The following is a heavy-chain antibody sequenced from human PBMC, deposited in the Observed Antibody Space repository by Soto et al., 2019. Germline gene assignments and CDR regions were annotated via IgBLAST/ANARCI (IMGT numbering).Heavy chain of an antibody. CDR2: IYYSGST. J-gene: IGHJ3*02. Sequence: SETLSLTCTVSGGSIISYYRSWSRQPPGKGLEWIGYIYYSGSTNYNPSLKSRVTISVDTSKNQFSLKLSSVTAADTAVYYCARGNSLGVYYDFWSGYYHDAFDIWGQGTMVTVSS. V-gene: IGHV4-59*01. CDR3: ARGNSLGVYYDFWSGYYHDAFDI. D-gene: IGHD3-3*01. CDR1: GGSIISYY.